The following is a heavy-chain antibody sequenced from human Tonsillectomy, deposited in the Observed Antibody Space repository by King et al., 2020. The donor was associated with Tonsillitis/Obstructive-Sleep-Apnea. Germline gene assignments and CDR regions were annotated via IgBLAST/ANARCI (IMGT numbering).Heavy chain of an antibody. Sequence: VQLVESGGGLVKPGGSLRLSCAASGFTFSNAWMSWVRQAPGKGLEWVGRIKSKTDGGTTDYAAPVKGRFTISRDDSKNTLYLQMNSLKTEDTAVYYCTTDLEGCGGDCYSYYWGQGTLVTVSS. J-gene: IGHJ4*02. V-gene: IGHV3-15*01. CDR2: IKSKTDGGTT. CDR1: GFTFSNAW. D-gene: IGHD2-21*01. CDR3: TTDLEGCGGDCYSYY.